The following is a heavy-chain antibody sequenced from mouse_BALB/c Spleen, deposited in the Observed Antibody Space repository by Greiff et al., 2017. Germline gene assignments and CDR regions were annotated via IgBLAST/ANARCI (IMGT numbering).Heavy chain of an antibody. D-gene: IGHD2-1*01. CDR2: IWSGGST. CDR3: AREVSTMVTYFDY. Sequence: QVQLKESGPGLVQPSQSLSITCTVSGFSLTSYGVHWVRQSPGKGLEWLGVIWSGGSTDYNAAFISRLSISKDNSKSQVFFKMNSLQANDTAIYYCAREVSTMVTYFDYWGQGTTLTVSS. CDR1: GFSLTSYG. V-gene: IGHV2-2*02. J-gene: IGHJ2*01.